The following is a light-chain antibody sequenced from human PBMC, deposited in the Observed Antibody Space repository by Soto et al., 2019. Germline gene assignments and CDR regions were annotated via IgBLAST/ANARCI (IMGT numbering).Light chain of an antibody. Sequence: EIVLTQSPGTLSLSPVERATLSCMASQSVSSSYLAWYQQKPGQAPRLLIYGASSRATGIPDRFSGSGSGTDCTLTISRLEPEDFAVYYCQLYSRSPRQITFGQGTRLEIK. V-gene: IGKV3-20*01. J-gene: IGKJ5*01. CDR2: GAS. CDR3: QLYSRSPRQIT. CDR1: QSVSSSY.